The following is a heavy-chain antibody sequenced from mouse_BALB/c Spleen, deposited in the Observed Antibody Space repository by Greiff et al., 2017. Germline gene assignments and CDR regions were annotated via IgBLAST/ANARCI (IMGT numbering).Heavy chain of an antibody. CDR2: ISNGGGST. V-gene: IGHV5-12-2*01. D-gene: IGHD2-4*01. Sequence: EVMLVESGGGLVQPGGSLKLSCAASGFTFSSYTMSWVRQTPEKRLEWVAYISNGGGSTYYPDTVKGRFTISRDNAKNTLYLQMSSLKSEDTAMYYCARHYDYGYAMDYWGQGTSVTVSS. CDR3: ARHYDYGYAMDY. J-gene: IGHJ4*01. CDR1: GFTFSSYT.